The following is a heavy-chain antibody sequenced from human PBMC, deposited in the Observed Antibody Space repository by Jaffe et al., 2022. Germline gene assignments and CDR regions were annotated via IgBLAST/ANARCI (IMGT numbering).Heavy chain of an antibody. CDR2: IKSKTDGGTT. CDR3: TTLECSGGSCYSWYYYYYMDV. CDR1: GFTFSNAW. J-gene: IGHJ6*03. V-gene: IGHV3-15*01. D-gene: IGHD2-15*01. Sequence: EVQLVESGGGLVKPGGSLRLSCAASGFTFSNAWMSWVRQAPGKGLEWVGRIKSKTDGGTTDYAAPVKGRFTISRDDSKNTLYLQMNSLKTEDTAVYYCTTLECSGGSCYSWYYYYYMDVWGKGTTVTVSS.